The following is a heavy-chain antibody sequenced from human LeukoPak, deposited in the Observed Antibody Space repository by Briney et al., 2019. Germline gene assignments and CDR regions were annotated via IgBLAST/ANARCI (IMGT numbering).Heavy chain of an antibody. D-gene: IGHD3-10*01. CDR1: GGSISSYY. V-gene: IGHV4-59*12. CDR3: AREDGSGSYYSFPY. CDR2: IYCSGST. J-gene: IGHJ4*02. Sequence: PSETLSLTCTVSGGSISSYYWSWIRQPPGKGLEWIGYIYCSGSTNYNPSLKSRVTISVDTSKNQFSLKLSSVTAADTAVYYCAREDGSGSYYSFPYWGQGTLVTVSS.